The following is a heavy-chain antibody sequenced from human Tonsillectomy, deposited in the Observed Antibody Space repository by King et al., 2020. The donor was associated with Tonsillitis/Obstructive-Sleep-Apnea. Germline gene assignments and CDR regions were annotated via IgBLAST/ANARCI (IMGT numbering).Heavy chain of an antibody. V-gene: IGHV3-48*02. J-gene: IGHJ6*03. CDR2: ISSSSSTI. CDR3: ARGLPSSYSYGPYNYYYMDV. Sequence: VQLVESGGGLVQPGGSRRLSCAASGFTFSSYTMNWVRQAPGKGLEWVSNISSSSSTIYYADSVKGRFTISRDNAKNSLYLQMNSLRDEDTAVYYCARGLPSSYSYGPYNYYYMDVWGKGTTVTVSS. D-gene: IGHD5-18*01. CDR1: GFTFSSYT.